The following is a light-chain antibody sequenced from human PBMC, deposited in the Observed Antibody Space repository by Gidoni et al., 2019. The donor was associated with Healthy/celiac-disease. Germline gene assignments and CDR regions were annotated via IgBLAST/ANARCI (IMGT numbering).Light chain of an antibody. J-gene: IGKJ4*01. CDR3: QQRSNWPLT. CDR1: QSVSSY. CDR2: DAS. V-gene: IGKV3-11*01. Sequence: PATLSLSPGERATLSCRASQSVSSYLAWYQQKPGQAPRLLIYDASNRATGIPARFSGSGSGTDFTLTISSLEPEDFAVYYCQQRSNWPLTFGGXTKVEIK.